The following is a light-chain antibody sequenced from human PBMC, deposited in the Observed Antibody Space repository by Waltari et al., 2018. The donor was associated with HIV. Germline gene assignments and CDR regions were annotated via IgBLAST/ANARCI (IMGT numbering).Light chain of an antibody. CDR1: SSNIGTNS. CDR2: SDD. Sequence: QSLLTQPPSASGAPGQKVTITCSGSSSNIGTNSAYWYQHFPGSAPPLLIYSDDKLPPRVAYRFSASKSGTSASLAIRGLLFDDEAVYYCSTWDDSLIGRVFGGGTRLTVL. J-gene: IGLJ3*02. V-gene: IGLV1-44*01. CDR3: STWDDSLIGRV.